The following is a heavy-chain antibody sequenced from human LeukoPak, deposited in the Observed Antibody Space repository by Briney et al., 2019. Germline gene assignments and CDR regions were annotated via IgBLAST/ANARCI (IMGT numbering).Heavy chain of an antibody. CDR1: GFTFSSYS. CDR2: ISSSSSYI. V-gene: IGHV3-21*01. CDR3: ARSHPDAFDI. J-gene: IGHJ3*02. Sequence: GGSLRLSCAASGFTFSSYSMNWVRQAPGKGLEWVSSISSSSSYIYYADSVKGRFTISRDNAKNSLYLQMNGLRAEDTAVYYCARSHPDAFDIWGQGTMVTVSS.